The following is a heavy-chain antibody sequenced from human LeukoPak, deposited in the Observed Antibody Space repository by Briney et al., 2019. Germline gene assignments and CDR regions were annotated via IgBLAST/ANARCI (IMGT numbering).Heavy chain of an antibody. V-gene: IGHV3-49*05. CDR1: GFTFGDYA. J-gene: IGHJ4*02. CDR3: TTGGYYDSSGYPYFDY. CDR2: IRSKVYGGTA. Sequence: NPGGSLRLSCTTSGFTFGDYAMSWFRQAPGKGLEWVGFIRSKVYGGTAEYAASVKGRFTISRDDSKSIAYLQMNSLKTEDTAVYYCTTGGYYDSSGYPYFDYWGQGTLVTVSS. D-gene: IGHD3-22*01.